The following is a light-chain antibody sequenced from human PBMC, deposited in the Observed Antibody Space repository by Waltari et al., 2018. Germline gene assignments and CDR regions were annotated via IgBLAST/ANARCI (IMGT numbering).Light chain of an antibody. CDR2: KNN. CDR3: AAWDDSLSGRV. CDR1: NSNIGSHN. V-gene: IGLV1-47*01. Sequence: QSVLTQPPSASGTPGQGVIISCSGSNSNIGSHNLYWYQHLPGTAPKLLIYKNNQRPSVVPERFSGSKSGTSAYLAISGLRSEDEADYYGAAWDDSLSGRVFGGGTKLTVL. J-gene: IGLJ3*02.